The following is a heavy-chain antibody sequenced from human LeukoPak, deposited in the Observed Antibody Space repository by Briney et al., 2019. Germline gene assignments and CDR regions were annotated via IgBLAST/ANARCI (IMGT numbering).Heavy chain of an antibody. V-gene: IGHV4-59*01. CDR1: GGSISSYY. Sequence: SETLSLTCTVSGGSISSYYWSWIRQPPGKGLEWIGYIYYSGSTNHNPSLKSRVTISVDTSKNQFSLKLSSVTAADTAVYYCARAITYYDFWSGSPTGWFDPWGQGTLVTVSS. J-gene: IGHJ5*02. CDR3: ARAITYYDFWSGSPTGWFDP. CDR2: IYYSGST. D-gene: IGHD3-3*01.